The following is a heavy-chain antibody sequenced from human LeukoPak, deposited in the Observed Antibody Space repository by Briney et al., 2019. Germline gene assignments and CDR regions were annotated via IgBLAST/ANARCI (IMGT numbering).Heavy chain of an antibody. V-gene: IGHV4-34*01. CDR1: GFTFSSYE. CDR2: INHSGST. J-gene: IGHJ6*03. D-gene: IGHD2-2*01. Sequence: GSLRLSCAASGFTFSSYEMNWVRQPPGKGLEWIGEINHSGSTNYNPSLKSRVTISVDTSKNQFSLKLSSVTAADTAVYYCARTVPAATPYYYYYYYMDVWGKGTTVTISS. CDR3: ARTVPAATPYYYYYYYMDV.